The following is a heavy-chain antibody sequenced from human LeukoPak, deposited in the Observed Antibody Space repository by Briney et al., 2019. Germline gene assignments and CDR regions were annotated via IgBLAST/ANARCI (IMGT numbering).Heavy chain of an antibody. D-gene: IGHD2-21*02. V-gene: IGHV4-59*01. J-gene: IGHJ3*02. Sequence: SETLSLTCTVSGGSISSYYWSWIRQPPGKGLEWIGYIYYSGSTNYNPSLKSRVTISVDTSKNQFSLKLSSVTAADTAVYYCARARAYCGGDCSLDAFDIWGQGTMVTVS. CDR2: IYYSGST. CDR1: GGSISSYY. CDR3: ARARAYCGGDCSLDAFDI.